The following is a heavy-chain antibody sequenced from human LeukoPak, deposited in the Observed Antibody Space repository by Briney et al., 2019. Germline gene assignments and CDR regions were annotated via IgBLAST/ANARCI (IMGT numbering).Heavy chain of an antibody. CDR3: ARYPSSSWPYGMDV. V-gene: IGHV3-7*01. J-gene: IGHJ6*02. Sequence: PGGSLRLSCAASGFTFSSYWTSWVRQASGKGLEWVANIKQDGSEKYYVDSVKGRFTISRDNAKNSLYLQMNSLRAEDTAVYYCARYPSSSWPYGMDVWGQGTTVTVSS. CDR2: IKQDGSEK. D-gene: IGHD6-13*01. CDR1: GFTFSSYW.